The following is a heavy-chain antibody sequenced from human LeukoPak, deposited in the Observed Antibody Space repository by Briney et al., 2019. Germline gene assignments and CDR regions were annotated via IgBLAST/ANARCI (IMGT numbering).Heavy chain of an antibody. J-gene: IGHJ1*01. CDR1: GFTFSSYS. CDR3: ASLSGLRFKAEYFQH. CDR2: ISSSSSYI. D-gene: IGHD5-12*01. Sequence: GGSLRLSCAASGFTFSSYSMNWVRQAPGRGLEWVSSISSSSSYIYYADSVKGRFTISRDNAKNSLYLQMNSLRAEDTAAYYCASLSGLRFKAEYFQHWGQGTLVTVSS. V-gene: IGHV3-21*01.